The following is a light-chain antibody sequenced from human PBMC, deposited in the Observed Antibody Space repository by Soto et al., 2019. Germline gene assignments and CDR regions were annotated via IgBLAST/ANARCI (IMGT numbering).Light chain of an antibody. CDR1: SSDVGSYNL. J-gene: IGLJ1*01. V-gene: IGLV2-14*02. Sequence: QSVLTQPASVSGSPGQSITISCTGTSSDVGSYNLVSWYRQHPGKAPKLMIYQVTNRPSGVSNRSSGSRSGNTASLTISGLQAEDEADYYCSSYTDSSNYVFGTGTKVTVL. CDR3: SSYTDSSNYV. CDR2: QVT.